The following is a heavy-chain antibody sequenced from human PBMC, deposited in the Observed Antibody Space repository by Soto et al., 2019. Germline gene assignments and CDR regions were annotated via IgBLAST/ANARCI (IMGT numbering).Heavy chain of an antibody. CDR3: AMGATTQDAFDI. CDR2: INPNIGKA. J-gene: IGHJ3*02. Sequence: SVKVSCKASGYTFSSYAISWVRQAPGQGLEWMGGINPNIGKANYAQKFQGRVTITTDTSTSTAYMELSSLRSEDTAVYYCAMGATTQDAFDIWGQGTRVTVS. CDR1: GYTFSSYA. D-gene: IGHD1-26*01. V-gene: IGHV1-69*10.